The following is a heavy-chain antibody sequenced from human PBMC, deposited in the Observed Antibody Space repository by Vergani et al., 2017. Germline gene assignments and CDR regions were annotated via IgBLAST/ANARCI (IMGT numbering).Heavy chain of an antibody. V-gene: IGHV3-21*06. Sequence: EVQLVESGGGLVKPGGSLRLSCAASGFTFSDFSMSWFRQAPGKGLEWVAFIGSSGPYINYADSVKGRFTISRDNTNNSLFLQLRSLRAEDAAVYYCARDCTSGGCPDNYGMDVWGQGATVTVSS. CDR3: ARDCTSGGCPDNYGMDV. D-gene: IGHD2-8*01. CDR1: GFTFSDFS. J-gene: IGHJ6*02. CDR2: IGSSGPYI.